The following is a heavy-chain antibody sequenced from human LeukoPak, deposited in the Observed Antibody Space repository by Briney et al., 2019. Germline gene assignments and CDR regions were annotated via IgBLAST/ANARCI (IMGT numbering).Heavy chain of an antibody. CDR2: ISWNSGSI. J-gene: IGHJ4*02. CDR3: AKDIWDGSGSYYYFDY. Sequence: GGSLRLSCAASGFTFDDYAMHWVRQAPGKGLEWVSGISWNSGSIGYADSVKGRFTISRDNAKNSLYLQMNSLRAEDTALYYCAKDIWDGSGSYYYFDYWGQGTLVTVSS. V-gene: IGHV3-9*01. D-gene: IGHD3-10*01. CDR1: GFTFDDYA.